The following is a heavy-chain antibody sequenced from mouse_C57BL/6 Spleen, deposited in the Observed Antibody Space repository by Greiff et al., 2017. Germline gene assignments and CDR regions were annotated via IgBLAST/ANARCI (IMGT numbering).Heavy chain of an antibody. CDR3: AREDVGDGGSYPWYFDV. CDR2: INPNYGTP. CDR1: GYSFTDYN. Sequence: LQESGPELVKPGASVKISCKASGYSFTDYNMNWVKQSNGTSLEWIGVINPNYGTPSYNQKFKGKATLTVDQSSSTAYMQLNCLTSEDSTVYYCAREDVGDGGSYPWYFDVWGTGTTVTVSS. V-gene: IGHV1-39*01. J-gene: IGHJ1*03. D-gene: IGHD1-1*02.